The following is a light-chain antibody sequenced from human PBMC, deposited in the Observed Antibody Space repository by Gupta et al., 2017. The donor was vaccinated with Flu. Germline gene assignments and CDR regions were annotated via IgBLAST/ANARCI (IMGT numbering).Light chain of an antibody. CDR2: RGN. V-gene: IGLV3-9*01. Sequence: SYDLTQPLSVSVALGQTATIKCGGDKIEYKNVHWYQQKPGLAPQLVIYRGNSRPSGIPERFSGSNSGNTATLTISRAQAGDEADYYCQVWDTSAWVFGGGTKLTVL. CDR1: KIEYKN. J-gene: IGLJ3*02. CDR3: QVWDTSAWV.